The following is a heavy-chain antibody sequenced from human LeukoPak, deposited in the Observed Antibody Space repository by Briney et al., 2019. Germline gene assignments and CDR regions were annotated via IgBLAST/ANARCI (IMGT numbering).Heavy chain of an antibody. CDR3: AKGDGGSETYFYMDV. J-gene: IGHJ6*03. V-gene: IGHV3-30*18. Sequence: GGSLRLSCAASGFTFSSYGMHWVRQAPGKGLEWVAVISYDETRKYYVDSVKGRFTISRDNSKNTIYLQMNSLRPEDTAVYYCAKGDGGSETYFYMDVWGKGTAVTVSS. D-gene: IGHD5-12*01. CDR1: GFTFSSYG. CDR2: ISYDETRK.